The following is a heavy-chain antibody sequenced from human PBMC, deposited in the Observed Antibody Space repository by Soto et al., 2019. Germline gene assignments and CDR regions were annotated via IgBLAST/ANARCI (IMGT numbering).Heavy chain of an antibody. CDR3: AREIVRCGSGGSFCDALDY. V-gene: IGHV1-46*01. CDR2: INPSGGST. J-gene: IGHJ4*02. CDR1: GYTFTNYY. Sequence: QVQLVQSGAEVKKPGASVKVSCKASGYTFTNYYMHWVRQAPGQGLEWMGIINPSGGSTSYAQKFQGRVTMTRDTSTSTVYMELSSLRSEDTAVYYCAREIVRCGSGGSFCDALDYWGQGTLVTVSS. D-gene: IGHD3-10*01.